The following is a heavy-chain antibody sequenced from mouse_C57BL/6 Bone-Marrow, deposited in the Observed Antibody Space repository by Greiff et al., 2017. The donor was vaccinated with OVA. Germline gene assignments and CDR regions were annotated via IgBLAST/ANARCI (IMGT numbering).Heavy chain of an antibody. CDR2: ISNGGGST. CDR3: ARRWGYYYGSSYYWYFDV. Sequence: EVQGVESGGGLVQPGGSLKLSCAASGFTFSDYYMYWVRQTPEKRLEWVAYISNGGGSTYYPDTVKGRFTISRDNAKNTLYLQMSRLKSEDTAMYYCARRWGYYYGSSYYWYFDVWGTGTTVTVSS. CDR1: GFTFSDYY. D-gene: IGHD1-1*01. V-gene: IGHV5-12*01. J-gene: IGHJ1*03.